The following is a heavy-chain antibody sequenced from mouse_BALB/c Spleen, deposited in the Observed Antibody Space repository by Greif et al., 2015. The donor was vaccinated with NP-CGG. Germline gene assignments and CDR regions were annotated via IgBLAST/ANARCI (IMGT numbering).Heavy chain of an antibody. J-gene: IGHJ1*01. CDR3: ARWDWYFDV. Sequence: EVQLQQSGAELVKPGASVKSSCTASGFNIKDTYMHWVKQRPEQGLEWIGRIDPANGNTKYDPKFQGKATITADTSSNTAYLQLSSRTSEDTAVYYCARWDWYFDVWGAGTTVTVSS. V-gene: IGHV14-3*02. CDR2: IDPANGNT. CDR1: GFNIKDTY.